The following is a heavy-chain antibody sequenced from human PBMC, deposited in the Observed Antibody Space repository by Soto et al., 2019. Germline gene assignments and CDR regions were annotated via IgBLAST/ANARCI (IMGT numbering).Heavy chain of an antibody. CDR2: MNPKSGNT. J-gene: IGHJ4*02. CDR3: VRVYGEIDY. D-gene: IGHD4-17*01. V-gene: IGHV1-8*01. CDR1: GYTFTNYD. Sequence: QVQLVQSGAEVKKPGASVKVSCKASGYTFTNYDINWVRQATGHGLEWMGWMNPKSGNTGYAQQFQGRVIMTRSTSISTAYLELSSLRSEDTAVYYCVRVYGEIDYWGQGNLVPVSS.